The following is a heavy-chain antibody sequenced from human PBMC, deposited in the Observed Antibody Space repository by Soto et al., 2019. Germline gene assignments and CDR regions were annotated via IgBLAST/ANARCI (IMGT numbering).Heavy chain of an antibody. CDR3: ARVAYSGYDSGEAAFDI. CDR2: ISSISSYI. Sequence: EVQLVESGGGLVKPGGSLRLSCAASGFTFSSYSMNWVRQAPGKGLEWVSSISSISSYIYYADSVKGRFTISRDNAKNSLYLQMNSLRAEDTAVYYCARVAYSGYDSGEAAFDIWGQGTMVTVSS. J-gene: IGHJ3*02. CDR1: GFTFSSYS. V-gene: IGHV3-21*01. D-gene: IGHD5-12*01.